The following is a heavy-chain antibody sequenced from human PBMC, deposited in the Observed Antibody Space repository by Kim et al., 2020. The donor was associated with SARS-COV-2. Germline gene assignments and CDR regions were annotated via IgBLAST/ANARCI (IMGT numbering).Heavy chain of an antibody. J-gene: IGHJ4*02. CDR1: GFSFSSNS. CDR2: IGVGGT. Sequence: GGSLRLSCAASGFSFSSNSMNWVRQAPGKGLEWVAAIGVGGTFYVDAVKGRFTISIDNAANSMVLHMDSLRAEDTAIYYCAKDRPYSANDYWGQGTLVTV. D-gene: IGHD1-26*01. V-gene: IGHV3-21*01. CDR3: AKDRPYSANDY.